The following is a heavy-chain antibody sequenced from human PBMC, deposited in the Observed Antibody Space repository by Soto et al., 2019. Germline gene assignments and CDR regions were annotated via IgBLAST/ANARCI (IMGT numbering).Heavy chain of an antibody. CDR2: ISSSGNTI. J-gene: IGHJ4*02. CDR1: GFTFSSYE. CDR3: ASVSRLLEWLSYFEY. Sequence: EVQLVESGGGLAQPGGSLRLSCAASGFTFSSYEMNWVRQVPGKGLEWVSYISSSGNTIYYADSVKGRFTISRDNAKNSLYLEMNTLRAEDTAVYYCASVSRLLEWLSYFEYWGQGTLVTVSS. V-gene: IGHV3-48*03. D-gene: IGHD3-3*01.